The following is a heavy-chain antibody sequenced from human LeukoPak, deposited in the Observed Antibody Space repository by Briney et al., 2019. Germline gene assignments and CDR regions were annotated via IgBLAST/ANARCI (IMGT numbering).Heavy chain of an antibody. D-gene: IGHD3-22*01. CDR2: IIPIFGTA. V-gene: IGHV1-69*13. J-gene: IGHJ4*02. CDR1: GGTFSSYA. CDR3: ARHRPAKHYYDSSAYSPFDY. Sequence: SVKVSCKASGGTFSSYAISWVRQAPGRGLEWMGGIIPIFGTANYAQKFQGRVTITADESTSTAYMELSSLRSEDTAVYYCARHRPAKHYYDSSAYSPFDYWGQGTLVTVSS.